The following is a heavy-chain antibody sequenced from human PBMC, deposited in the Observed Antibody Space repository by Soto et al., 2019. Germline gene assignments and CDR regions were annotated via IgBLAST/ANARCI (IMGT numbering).Heavy chain of an antibody. D-gene: IGHD3-10*01. CDR3: ARAGDSISWLCILHTGSHGVYIDF. CDR1: GYTFLSYG. CDR2: ISPYNGKT. Sequence: QINLVQSGAEVKKAGASVKVSCKASGYTFLSYGSAWVRQAPGQGLEWMGWISPYNGKTYYAQKCQDRATLHADTATRTAYGDVKILRSDRTALYYCARAGDSISWLCILHTGSHGVYIDFWGQGTLVTVSS. J-gene: IGHJ4*02. V-gene: IGHV1-18*01.